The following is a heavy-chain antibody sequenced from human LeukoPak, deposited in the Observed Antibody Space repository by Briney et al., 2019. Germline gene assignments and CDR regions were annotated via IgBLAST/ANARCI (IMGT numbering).Heavy chain of an antibody. J-gene: IGHJ4*02. CDR1: GYSFTSYW. D-gene: IGHD3-22*01. Sequence: GESLKISCKGSGYSFTSYWINWVRQMPGKGLEWMGMIDPSDSYTNYSPSFQGHVTISADKSISTAYLQWSSLKASDTAMYYCARHIIDCYDSTNFGDYWGQGTLVTVSS. CDR2: IDPSDSYT. CDR3: ARHIIDCYDSTNFGDY. V-gene: IGHV5-10-1*01.